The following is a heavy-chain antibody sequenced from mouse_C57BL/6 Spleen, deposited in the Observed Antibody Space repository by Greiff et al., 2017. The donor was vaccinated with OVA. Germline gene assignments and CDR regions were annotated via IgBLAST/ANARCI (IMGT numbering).Heavy chain of an antibody. V-gene: IGHV1-26*01. Sequence: EVQLQQSGPELVKPGASVKISCKASGYTFTDYYMNWVKQSHGKSLEWIGDINPNNGGTSYNQKFKGKATLTVDKSSSTAYMELRSLTSEDSADYYCASSDPAWFAYWGQGTLVTVSA. CDR3: ASSDPAWFAY. CDR1: GYTFTDYY. CDR2: INPNNGGT. J-gene: IGHJ3*01.